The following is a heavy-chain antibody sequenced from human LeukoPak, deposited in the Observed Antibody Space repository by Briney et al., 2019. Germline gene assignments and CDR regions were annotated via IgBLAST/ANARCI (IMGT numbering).Heavy chain of an antibody. Sequence: SVKVSCKASGGTFSSYAISWVRQAPGQGLEWMGGIIPIFGTANYAQKFQGRVTITTDESTSTAYMELSSLRSEDTAVYYCARGYCSSTSCNWFDPWGQGTLVTVSS. CDR3: ARGYCSSTSCNWFDP. J-gene: IGHJ5*02. V-gene: IGHV1-69*05. D-gene: IGHD2-2*01. CDR2: IIPIFGTA. CDR1: GGTFSSYA.